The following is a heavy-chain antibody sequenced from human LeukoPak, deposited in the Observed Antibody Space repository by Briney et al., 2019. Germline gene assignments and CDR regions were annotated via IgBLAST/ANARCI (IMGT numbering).Heavy chain of an antibody. CDR1: GFPFSSYW. CDR3: VSFYETY. Sequence: GGSLRLSCAASGFPFSSYWMTWVRQAPGKGLEWVANIKQDGSKESYVDSVKGRFTISRDNAKNTVYLQMNNLRAEDTAVYYCVSFYETYWGRGTLVTVSS. CDR2: IKQDGSKE. J-gene: IGHJ4*02. V-gene: IGHV3-7*01. D-gene: IGHD2-2*01.